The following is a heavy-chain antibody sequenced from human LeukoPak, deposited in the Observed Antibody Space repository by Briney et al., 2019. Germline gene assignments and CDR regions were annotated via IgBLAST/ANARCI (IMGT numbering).Heavy chain of an antibody. D-gene: IGHD6-6*01. Sequence: GGSLRLSCAASGFTFSSYGMHWVRQAPGKGLEWVANIKEGGSEKYYVDSVKGRFTISRDNAKNSLYLQMNSLRAEDTAVYYCARVYSSSSGKAFDCWGQGTLVTVSS. CDR3: ARVYSSSSGKAFDC. CDR1: GFTFSSYG. J-gene: IGHJ4*02. V-gene: IGHV3-7*01. CDR2: IKEGGSEK.